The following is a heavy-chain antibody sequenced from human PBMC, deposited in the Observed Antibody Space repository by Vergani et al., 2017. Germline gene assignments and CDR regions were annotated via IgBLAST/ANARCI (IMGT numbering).Heavy chain of an antibody. CDR2: ISSSSSTI. D-gene: IGHD5-18*01. CDR1: GFTFSRYS. CDR3: AKDRGYSYGVLDAFDI. J-gene: IGHJ3*02. V-gene: IGHV3-48*04. Sequence: EVQLVESGGGLVQPGGSLRLSCAASGFTFSRYSMNWVRQAPGKGLEWVSYISSSSSTIYYADSVKGRFTISRDNAKNSLYLQMNSLRAEDTALYYCAKDRGYSYGVLDAFDIWGQGTMVTVSS.